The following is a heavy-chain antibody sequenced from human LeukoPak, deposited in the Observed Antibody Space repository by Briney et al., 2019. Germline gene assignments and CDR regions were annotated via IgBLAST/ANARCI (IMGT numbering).Heavy chain of an antibody. CDR1: GFTFSSNG. J-gene: IGHJ4*02. Sequence: GGSLRLSCAASGFTFSSNGMHWVRPAPGKGLEWVAFTRYDGSDKYHVDSVKGRFTISRDNSKNTLYLQMNSLRAEDTAMYFCAKDRHVWGYSYGQTFDYWGQGTLVIVSS. CDR2: TRYDGSDK. V-gene: IGHV3-30*02. CDR3: AKDRHVWGYSYGQTFDY. D-gene: IGHD5-18*01.